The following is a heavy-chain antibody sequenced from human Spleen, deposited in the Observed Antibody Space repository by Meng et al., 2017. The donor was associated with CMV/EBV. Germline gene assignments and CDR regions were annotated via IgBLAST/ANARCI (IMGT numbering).Heavy chain of an antibody. V-gene: IGHV4-34*01. CDR1: FSGSY. CDR3: ARIPPIITMVRGVIRGMDV. D-gene: IGHD3-10*01. CDR2: INHSGST. J-gene: IGHJ6*02. Sequence: FSGSYWSWIRQPPGKGLEWIGEINHSGSTNYNPSLKSRVTISVDTSKNQFSLKLSSVTAADTAVYYCARIPPIITMVRGVIRGMDVWGQGTTVTVSS.